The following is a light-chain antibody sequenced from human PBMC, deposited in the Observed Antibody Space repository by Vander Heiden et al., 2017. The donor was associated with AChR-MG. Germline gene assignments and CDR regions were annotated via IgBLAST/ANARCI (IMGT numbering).Light chain of an antibody. CDR2: DAS. CDR3: QQYESRPRT. Sequence: DIVMTQSPATLSVSPGARATLSCRASQSVSNNLAWYQQKPGQAPRLLIYDASTRATGIPGRFSGSGSGTEFTLTISSLTSEECAVYYCQQYESRPRTFGQGTKVEIK. CDR1: QSVSNN. V-gene: IGKV3-15*01. J-gene: IGKJ1*01.